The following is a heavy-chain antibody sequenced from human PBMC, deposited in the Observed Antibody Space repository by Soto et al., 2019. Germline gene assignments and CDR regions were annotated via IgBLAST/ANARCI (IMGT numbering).Heavy chain of an antibody. CDR3: ARESGGAIVVIPAAYSMHV. Sequence: QVQLVQSGAEVKKPGASLKVSCKASGYTFTDYYLHWVRQAPGQGLEWMGWINLNSGGTQYAQNFQGMVTMTRDTTNSTAYGEGSRLRADDAAVNYCARESGGAIVVIPAAYSMHVWGQDTTVTVSS. CDR2: INLNSGGT. J-gene: IGHJ6*02. D-gene: IGHD2-2*01. V-gene: IGHV1-2*02. CDR1: GYTFTDYY.